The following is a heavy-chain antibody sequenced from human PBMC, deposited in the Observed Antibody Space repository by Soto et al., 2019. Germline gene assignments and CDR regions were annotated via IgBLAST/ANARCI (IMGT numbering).Heavy chain of an antibody. J-gene: IGHJ4*02. D-gene: IGHD1-26*01. V-gene: IGHV4-34*01. CDR3: ARVHSGSYYALFDY. CDR2: INHSGST. Sequence: PSETLSLTCAVYGGSFSGYYWSWIRQPPGKGLEWIGEINHSGSTNYNPSLKSRVTISVDTSKNQFSLKLSSVTAADTAVYYCARVHSGSYYALFDYWGQGTLVTVS. CDR1: GGSFSGYY.